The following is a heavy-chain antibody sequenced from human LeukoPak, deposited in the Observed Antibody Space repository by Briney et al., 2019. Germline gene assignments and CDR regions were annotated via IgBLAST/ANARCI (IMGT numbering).Heavy chain of an antibody. Sequence: PGGSLRLSCAASGFTFSSYAMSWVRQAPGKGLEWVSAISGSGGSTYYADSVKGRFTISRDNSKNTLYLQMNSLRAEDTAVYYCAKDPLPYDSSGYYSANWFDPWGQGTLVTVSS. D-gene: IGHD3-22*01. V-gene: IGHV3-23*01. CDR1: GFTFSSYA. CDR2: ISGSGGST. J-gene: IGHJ5*02. CDR3: AKDPLPYDSSGYYSANWFDP.